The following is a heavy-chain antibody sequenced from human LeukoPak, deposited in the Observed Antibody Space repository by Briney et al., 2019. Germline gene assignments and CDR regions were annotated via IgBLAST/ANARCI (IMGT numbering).Heavy chain of an antibody. D-gene: IGHD5-12*01. CDR3: AKYRLIWLPAPVFDY. J-gene: IGHJ4*02. CDR2: INSDGTST. V-gene: IGHV3-74*01. CDR1: GFSFSNYW. Sequence: GGSLRPSCAASGFSFSNYWMHWVRQAPGKGLMWVSRINSDGTSTTYADSVKGRFTISRDHTKNSLFLQMNSLRADDTAVYYCAKYRLIWLPAPVFDYWGQGTLVTVSS.